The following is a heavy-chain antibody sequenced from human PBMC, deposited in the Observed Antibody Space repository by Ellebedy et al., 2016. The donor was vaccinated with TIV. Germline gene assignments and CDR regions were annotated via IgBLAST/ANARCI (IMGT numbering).Heavy chain of an antibody. CDR3: ARGASSGWYGMDV. J-gene: IGHJ6*02. D-gene: IGHD6-19*01. CDR2: INPNSSAT. CDR1: GYTFTGYY. Sequence: ASVKVSCKASGYTFTGYYMHWLRQAPGQGLEWLGWINPNSSATKFAQKFQGRVTMTRDTSISTAYMELSRLRSGDTALYYCARGASSGWYGMDVWGQGTTVTVSS. V-gene: IGHV1-2*02.